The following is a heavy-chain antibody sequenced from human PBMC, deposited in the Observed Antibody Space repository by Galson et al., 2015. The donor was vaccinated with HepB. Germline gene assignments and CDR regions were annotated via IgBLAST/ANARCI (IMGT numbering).Heavy chain of an antibody. D-gene: IGHD2-15*01. CDR3: ARGLLEGNDY. J-gene: IGHJ4*02. V-gene: IGHV4-61*01. CDR2: IYYSGST. Sequence: ETLSLTCTVSGGSVSSGSYYWSWIRQPPGKGLEWIGYIYYSGSTNYNPSLKSRVTISVDTSKNQFSLKLSSVTAADAAVYYCARGLLEGNDYWGQGTLVTVSS. CDR1: GGSVSSGSYY.